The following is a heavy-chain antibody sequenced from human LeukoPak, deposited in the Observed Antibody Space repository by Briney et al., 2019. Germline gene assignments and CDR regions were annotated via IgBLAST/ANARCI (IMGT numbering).Heavy chain of an antibody. CDR1: GFTFSSYS. Sequence: GGSLRLSCAASGFTFSSYSMNWVRQAPGKGLEWVSYISSSSSTIYYADSVKGRFTISRDNAKNSLYLQMNSLRAEDTAVYYCAKDRSSGGSLAPDAFDIWGQGTMVTVSS. CDR2: ISSSSSTI. J-gene: IGHJ3*02. D-gene: IGHD2-15*01. CDR3: AKDRSSGGSLAPDAFDI. V-gene: IGHV3-48*04.